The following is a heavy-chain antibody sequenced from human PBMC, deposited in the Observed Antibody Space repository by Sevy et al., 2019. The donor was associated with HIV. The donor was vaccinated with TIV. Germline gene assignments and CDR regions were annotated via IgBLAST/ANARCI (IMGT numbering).Heavy chain of an antibody. CDR1: GGSITSLY. CDR3: AGENAWGRGYS. V-gene: IGHV4-59*08. J-gene: IGHJ4*02. CDR2: INYTGHI. Sequence: SETLSLTCTVSGGSITSLYWNWIRQPPGKGLEWIANINYTGHINYNPSLTSRVTLSLDTSKNRFSLRLSSVTAADTAMYYCAGENAWGRGYSWGQGTLVTVSS. D-gene: IGHD1-26*01.